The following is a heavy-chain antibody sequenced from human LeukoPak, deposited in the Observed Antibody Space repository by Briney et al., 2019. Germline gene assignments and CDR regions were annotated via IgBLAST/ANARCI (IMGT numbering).Heavy chain of an antibody. D-gene: IGHD4-17*01. Sequence: SETLPLTCAVYGGSFSGYYWSWIRQPPGKGLEWIGEINHSGSTNYNPSLKSRVTISVDTSKNQFSLKLSSVTAADTAVYYCARGRNTVTTSIDYWGQGTLVTVSS. J-gene: IGHJ4*02. CDR3: ARGRNTVTTSIDY. V-gene: IGHV4-34*01. CDR1: GGSFSGYY. CDR2: INHSGST.